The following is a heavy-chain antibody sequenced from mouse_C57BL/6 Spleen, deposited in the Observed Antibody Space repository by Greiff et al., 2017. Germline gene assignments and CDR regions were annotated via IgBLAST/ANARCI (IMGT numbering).Heavy chain of an antibody. Sequence: EVKLMESGGDLVKPGGSLKLSCAASGFTFSSYGMSWVRQTPDKRLEWVATISSGGSYTYYPDSVKGRFTISRDNAKNTLYLQMSSLKSEDTAMYYCARHPVEAMDYWGQGTSVTVSS. CDR1: GFTFSSYG. CDR3: ARHPVEAMDY. J-gene: IGHJ4*01. CDR2: ISSGGSYT. V-gene: IGHV5-6*01. D-gene: IGHD1-1*01.